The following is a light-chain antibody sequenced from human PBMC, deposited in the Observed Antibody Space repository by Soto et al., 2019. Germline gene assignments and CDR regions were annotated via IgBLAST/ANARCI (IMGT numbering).Light chain of an antibody. CDR2: NAF. CDR3: QQYNRSSLWT. CDR1: QSISTW. Sequence: DIHMTQSPSTLSASVGDRVTITCRASQSISTWLAWYQQKPGKAPNLLICNAFSLESWVPSRFSDSGSGTEFSLTISRLQPDDFATYYCQQYNRSSLWTFGQGTKVEI. V-gene: IGKV1-5*03. J-gene: IGKJ1*01.